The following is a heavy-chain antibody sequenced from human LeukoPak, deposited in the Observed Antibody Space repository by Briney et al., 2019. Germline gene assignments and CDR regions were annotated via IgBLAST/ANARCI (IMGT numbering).Heavy chain of an antibody. D-gene: IGHD3-9*01. V-gene: IGHV1-69*01. CDR3: ARENAYYDILTGSPDAYYGMDV. J-gene: IGHJ6*04. Sequence: GASVKVSCKASGGTFSSYAISWVRQAPGQGLEWMGGIIPIFGTANYAQKFQGRVTITADESTSTAYMELSSLRSEDTAVYYCARENAYYDILTGSPDAYYGMDVWGKGTTVTVSS. CDR2: IIPIFGTA. CDR1: GGTFSSYA.